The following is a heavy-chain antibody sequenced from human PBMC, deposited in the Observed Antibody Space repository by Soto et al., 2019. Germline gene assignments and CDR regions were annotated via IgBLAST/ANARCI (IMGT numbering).Heavy chain of an antibody. D-gene: IGHD3-16*01. CDR2: INAGNGNT. V-gene: IGHV1-3*01. Sequence: ASVKVSCKASGYTFTSYAMHWVRQAPGQRLEWMGWINAGNGNTKYSQKFQGRVTITRDTSASTAYMELSSLRSEDTAVYYCARTLGQYYDYVWGDKGSYYFDYWGQGTLVTVSS. CDR3: ARTLGQYYDYVWGDKGSYYFDY. J-gene: IGHJ4*02. CDR1: GYTFTSYA.